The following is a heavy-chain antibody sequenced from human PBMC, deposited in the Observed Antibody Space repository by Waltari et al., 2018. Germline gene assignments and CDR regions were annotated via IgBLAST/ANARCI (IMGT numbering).Heavy chain of an antibody. CDR1: GYTFTGYY. CDR2: INPNRGGT. D-gene: IGHD2-8*01. CDR3: ARDIGYATSHYYYGMDV. V-gene: IGHV1-2*02. Sequence: QVQLVQSGAEVKKPGASVKVSCKASGYTFTGYYMHWGRQAPGKGVEWIGWINPNRGGTNYAQKCQGRVTRTRDTSISTAYMGLSRLRSDDTAVYYCARDIGYATSHYYYGMDVWGQGTTVTVSS. J-gene: IGHJ6*02.